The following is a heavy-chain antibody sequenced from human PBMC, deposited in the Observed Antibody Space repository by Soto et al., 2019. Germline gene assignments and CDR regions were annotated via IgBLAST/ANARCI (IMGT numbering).Heavy chain of an antibody. J-gene: IGHJ3*01. CDR1: GYTFTSYG. D-gene: IGHD3-16*01. CDR2: ISAYNGNT. CDR3: ARDQSPGFIGMITSR. Sequence: ASVKVSCKASGYTFTSYGISWVRQAPGQGLEWMGWISAYNGNTNYAQKLQGRVTMTTDTSTSTAYMELRSLRSDDTAVYYCARDQSPGFIGMITSRWGQGTMVTVSS. V-gene: IGHV1-18*01.